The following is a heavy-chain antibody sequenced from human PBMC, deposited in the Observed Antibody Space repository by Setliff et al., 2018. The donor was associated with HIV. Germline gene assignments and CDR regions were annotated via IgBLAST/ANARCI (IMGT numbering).Heavy chain of an antibody. CDR3: VRVDPPYSYGGWFDP. Sequence: SETLSLTCAVSGYSISSGYYWGWIRQPPGRGLEWIGEINHSGSTNYNPSLKSRVTISLDTSKNQFSLRLISVTAADTAVYYCVRVDPPYSYGGWFDPWGQGTLVTVSS. CDR2: INHSGST. V-gene: IGHV4-38-2*01. CDR1: GYSISSGYY. D-gene: IGHD5-18*01. J-gene: IGHJ5*02.